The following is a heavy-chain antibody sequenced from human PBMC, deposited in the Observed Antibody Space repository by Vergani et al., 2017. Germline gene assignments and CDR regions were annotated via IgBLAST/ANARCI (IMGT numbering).Heavy chain of an antibody. CDR2: ISAYNGNT. Sequence: QVQLVQSGAEVKKPGASVKVSCKASGYTFTSYGISWVRQAPGQGLKWMGWISAYNGNTNYAQKLQGRVTMTTDTSTSTAYMELRSLRSDDTAVYYCARELYYDFWSGLWPDGSPNPAFDIWGQGTMVTVSS. J-gene: IGHJ3*02. D-gene: IGHD3-3*01. CDR3: ARELYYDFWSGLWPDGSPNPAFDI. V-gene: IGHV1-18*01. CDR1: GYTFTSYG.